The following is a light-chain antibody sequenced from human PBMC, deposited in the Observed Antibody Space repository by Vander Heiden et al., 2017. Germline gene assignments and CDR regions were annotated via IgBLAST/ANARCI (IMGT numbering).Light chain of an antibody. J-gene: IGKJ3*01. V-gene: IGKV1-27*01. CDR2: TAS. CDR1: QCISAH. Sequence: DIQMTPSPPSLSASVGDSVTLTCRASQCISAHLAWYQQKPGEPPQLPIYTASSSHSGVPSRFSGSGSGTDFTLTISSLHPEDVATYYCQKYYNAPFPFGPGTKVNIK. CDR3: QKYYNAPFP.